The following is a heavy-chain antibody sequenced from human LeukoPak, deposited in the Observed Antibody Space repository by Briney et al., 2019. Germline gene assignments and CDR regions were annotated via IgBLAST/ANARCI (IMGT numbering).Heavy chain of an antibody. CDR2: ISSSSGTI. CDR3: AKVGTETDAFDI. V-gene: IGHV3-48*01. J-gene: IGHJ3*02. CDR1: GFTFSSYS. Sequence: GGSLRLSCAASGFTFSSYSMNWVRQAPGKGLEWVSYISSSSGTIYYADSVKGRFTISRDNSKNTLYLQMNSLRAEDTAVYYCAKVGTETDAFDIWGQGTMVTVSS.